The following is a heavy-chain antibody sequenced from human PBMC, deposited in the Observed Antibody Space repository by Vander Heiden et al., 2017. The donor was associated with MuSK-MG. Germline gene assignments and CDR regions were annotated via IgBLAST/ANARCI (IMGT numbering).Heavy chain of an antibody. CDR1: GFPVSSNY. CDR2: IYSGGST. D-gene: IGHD4-17*01. V-gene: IGHV3-66*02. Sequence: EVQLVESGGGLVQPGGSLRLSCAASGFPVSSNYMSWVRQAPGKGLEWVSVIYSGGSTYYADSVKGRFTISRDNSKNTLYLQMNSLRAEDTAVYYCARADYGDYGAFDYWGQGTLVTVSS. J-gene: IGHJ4*02. CDR3: ARADYGDYGAFDY.